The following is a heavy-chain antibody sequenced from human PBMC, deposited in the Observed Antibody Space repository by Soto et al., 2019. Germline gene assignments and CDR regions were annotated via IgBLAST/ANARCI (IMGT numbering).Heavy chain of an antibody. CDR3: AKDASRYCDRWGYFDY. J-gene: IGHJ4*02. CDR1: GFTFSSYA. D-gene: IGHD3-9*01. V-gene: IGHV3-23*01. CDR2: ISGSGGST. Sequence: EVQLLESGGGLVQPGGSQRLSCAASGFTFSSYAMSWVRQAPGKGLEWVSAISGSGGSTYYADSVKGRFTISRDNSKNTLYLQMNSLRAEDTAVYYCAKDASRYCDRWGYFDYWGQGTLVTVSS.